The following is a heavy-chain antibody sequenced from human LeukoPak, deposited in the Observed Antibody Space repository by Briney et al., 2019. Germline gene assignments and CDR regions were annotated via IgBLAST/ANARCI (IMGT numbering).Heavy chain of an antibody. D-gene: IGHD6-19*01. V-gene: IGHV4-4*09. CDR3: AKTGRPNNSGWYRWFDP. CDR1: GDSISTYY. Sequence: PSDTLSLTCTVSGDSISTYYWSWIRQPPGKGLEWIGCICNCGGTNYNPSLKSRVTISVDTSKNQFSLNLSSVTAADTAVYYCAKTGRPNNSGWYRWFDPWGQGTLATVSS. J-gene: IGHJ5*02. CDR2: ICNCGGT.